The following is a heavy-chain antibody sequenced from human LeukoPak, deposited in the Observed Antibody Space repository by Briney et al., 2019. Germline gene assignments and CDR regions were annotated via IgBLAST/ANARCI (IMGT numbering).Heavy chain of an antibody. Sequence: GGSLRLSCAASGFTFSSYAMSWVRQAPGKGLEWVSAISGSGGSTYYADSVKGRFTISRDNYKNTLYLQMNSLRAEDTAVYYCAKDLESLKFGYGHYYFDYWGQGTLVTVSS. J-gene: IGHJ4*02. D-gene: IGHD3-16*01. CDR2: ISGSGGST. V-gene: IGHV3-23*01. CDR3: AKDLESLKFGYGHYYFDY. CDR1: GFTFSSYA.